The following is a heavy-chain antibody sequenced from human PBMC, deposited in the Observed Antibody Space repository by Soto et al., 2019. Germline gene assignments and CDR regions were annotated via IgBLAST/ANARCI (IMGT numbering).Heavy chain of an antibody. D-gene: IGHD2-8*01. CDR1: GASLTSNSHY. V-gene: IGHV4-39*01. CDR3: ASHTRDTNFHDYGVDV. J-gene: IGHJ6*02. Sequence: SETLSLTCSVCGASLTSNSHYWGWNRQPPGRGLEWIGSIYYSGSTYYNPSLQSRLTMSVDTSKNQFSLRLSSVTAADTAVYYCASHTRDTNFHDYGVDVRGQVPPVTVS. CDR2: IYYSGST.